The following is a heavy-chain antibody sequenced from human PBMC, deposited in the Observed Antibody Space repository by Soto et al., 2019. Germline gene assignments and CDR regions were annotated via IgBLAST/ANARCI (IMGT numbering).Heavy chain of an antibody. CDR1: GFTFSSYW. J-gene: IGHJ3*02. Sequence: EVQLVESGGGLVQPGGSLRLSCAASGFTFSSYWMSWVRQAPGKGLEWVANIKQDGSEKYYVDSVKGRFTISRDNAKNSLYLQMNSLRAEDTAVYYCAREYCSGGSCYGAFDIWGQGTMVTVSS. CDR3: AREYCSGGSCYGAFDI. D-gene: IGHD2-15*01. V-gene: IGHV3-7*01. CDR2: IKQDGSEK.